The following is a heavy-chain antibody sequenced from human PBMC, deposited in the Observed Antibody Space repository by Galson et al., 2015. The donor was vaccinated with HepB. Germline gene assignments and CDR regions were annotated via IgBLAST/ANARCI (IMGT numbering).Heavy chain of an antibody. CDR1: GFTFSGSA. CDR2: IRSKANSYAT. CDR3: TRHPRPCSGGSCYLTGFDP. Sequence: SLRLSCAASGFTFSGSAMHWVRQASGKGLEWVGRIRSKANSYATAYAASVEGRFTISRDDSKNTAYLQMNSLKTEDTAVYYCTRHPRPCSGGSCYLTGFDPWGQGTLVTVSS. V-gene: IGHV3-73*01. J-gene: IGHJ5*02. D-gene: IGHD2-15*01.